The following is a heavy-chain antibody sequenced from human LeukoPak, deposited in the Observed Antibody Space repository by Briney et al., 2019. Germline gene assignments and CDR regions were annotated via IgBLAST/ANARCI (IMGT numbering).Heavy chain of an antibody. Sequence: ASVKVSCKASGYTFTRYGMSWVRQAPGQGLEWMGWISGSNGNTNYAQKLQGRVTMTTDTSTSTAYMGLRSLRSDDTAVYYCARAGHRRYYYDNGYDYWGQGTLVTVSS. CDR3: ARAGHRRYYYDNGYDY. J-gene: IGHJ4*02. CDR2: ISGSNGNT. CDR1: GYTFTRYG. V-gene: IGHV1-18*01. D-gene: IGHD3-22*01.